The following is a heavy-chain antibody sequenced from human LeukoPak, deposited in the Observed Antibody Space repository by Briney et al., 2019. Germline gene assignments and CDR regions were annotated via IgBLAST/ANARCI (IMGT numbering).Heavy chain of an antibody. Sequence: GGSLRLSCEGSGFTFSNYWMGWVRQAPGKGLQWVANIKTDGSEKYYVDSVKGRFTISRDNAKNSLYLQINSLRAEDTAMYYCAKHFGSTSGYRVDHCGHGTLVTVSS. CDR2: IKTDGSEK. D-gene: IGHD2-2*01. V-gene: IGHV3-7*03. CDR1: GFTFSNYW. J-gene: IGHJ4*01. CDR3: AKHFGSTSGYRVDH.